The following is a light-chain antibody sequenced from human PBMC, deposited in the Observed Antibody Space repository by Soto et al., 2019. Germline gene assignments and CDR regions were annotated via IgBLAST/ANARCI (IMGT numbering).Light chain of an antibody. V-gene: IGKV3-20*01. CDR3: QQNGSSLPVT. J-gene: IGKJ4*02. Sequence: EIVLTQSPGTLYLSPGERATLSCRASQSLTNNYLAWYQQKPGQAPRLLIYAASSRATGIPDRFSGSGSETDFTLTISRLEPEDFAVYYCQQNGSSLPVTFGGGTNVEIK. CDR1: QSLTNNY. CDR2: AAS.